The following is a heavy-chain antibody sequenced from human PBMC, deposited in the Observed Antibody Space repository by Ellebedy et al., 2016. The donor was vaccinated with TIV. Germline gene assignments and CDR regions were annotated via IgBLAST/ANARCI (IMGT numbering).Heavy chain of an antibody. CDR3: ARVGAAAGYTPFDY. V-gene: IGHV1-69*06. CDR2: IIPIFGTA. J-gene: IGHJ4*02. Sequence: SVKVSXKASGGTFSSYAISWVRQAPGQGLEWVGGIIPIFGTANYAQKFQGRVTITADKSTSTAYMELSSLRSEDTAVYYCARVGAAAGYTPFDYWGQGTLVTVSS. D-gene: IGHD6-13*01. CDR1: GGTFSSYA.